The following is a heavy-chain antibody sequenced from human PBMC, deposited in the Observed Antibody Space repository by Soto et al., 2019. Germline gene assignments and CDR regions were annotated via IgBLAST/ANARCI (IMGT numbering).Heavy chain of an antibody. CDR1: GFTFSSYG. V-gene: IGHV3-30*18. D-gene: IGHD5-18*01. CDR3: AKARTALVLVWYLDF. Sequence: QVQLVESGGGVVQPGRSLRLSCVASGFTFSSYGMHWVRQAPGKGLEWVSLISSDGDNKYYADSVKGRFTISRDISKNTLYLQMNSLRAEDTAVYYCAKARTALVLVWYLDFWGRGTLVTVSP. J-gene: IGHJ2*01. CDR2: ISSDGDNK.